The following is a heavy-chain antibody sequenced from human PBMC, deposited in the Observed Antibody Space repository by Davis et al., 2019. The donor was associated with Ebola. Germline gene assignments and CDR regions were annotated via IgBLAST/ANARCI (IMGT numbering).Heavy chain of an antibody. Sequence: GESLKISCAASGFTLSDYYMSWIRQAPGQGLEWVSSIRSSDTTIYYSDPVKGRFTVSRDNAKNSLYLQMNSLRAEDTAVYYCATFSSGSYSPIDYWGQGTLVTVSS. J-gene: IGHJ4*02. CDR3: ATFSSGSYSPIDY. CDR2: IRSSDTTI. D-gene: IGHD1-26*01. V-gene: IGHV3-11*01. CDR1: GFTLSDYY.